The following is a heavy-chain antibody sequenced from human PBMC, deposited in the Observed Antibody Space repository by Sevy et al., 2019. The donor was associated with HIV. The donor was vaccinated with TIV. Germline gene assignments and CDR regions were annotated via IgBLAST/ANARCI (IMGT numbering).Heavy chain of an antibody. D-gene: IGHD2-15*01. Sequence: GGSLRLSCAASGFTFSSYGLHWVRQAPGKGLEWVAVISDDGSNKDYADSVKGRFTISRDNSKNTLYLQMNSLRAEDTAVYYCAKDVVSGPISDYYMDVWGKGTTVTVSS. CDR2: ISDDGSNK. J-gene: IGHJ6*03. CDR3: AKDVVSGPISDYYMDV. CDR1: GFTFSSYG. V-gene: IGHV3-30*18.